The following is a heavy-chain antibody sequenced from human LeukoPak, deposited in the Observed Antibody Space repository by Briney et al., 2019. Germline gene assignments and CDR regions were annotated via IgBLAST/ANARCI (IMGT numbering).Heavy chain of an antibody. CDR1: GGPLSGYY. V-gene: IGHV4-34*01. CDR3: ARAEYYYDSRWAFDI. J-gene: IGHJ3*02. CDR2: INHSGST. D-gene: IGHD3-22*01. Sequence: PSETPSLTCAVYGGPLSGYYWSWIRQPPGKGLEWIGEINHSGSTNYNPSLKSRVTISVDTSKNQFSLKLSSVTAADTAVYYCARAEYYYDSRWAFDIWGQGTMVTVSS.